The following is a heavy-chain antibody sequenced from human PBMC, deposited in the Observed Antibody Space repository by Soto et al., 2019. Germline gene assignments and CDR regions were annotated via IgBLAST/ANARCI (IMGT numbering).Heavy chain of an antibody. Sequence: PGGSLRLSCAASGFTFSSYGMHWVRQAPGKGLEWVAVISYDGSNKYYADSVKGRFTISRDNSKNTLYLQMNSLRAEDTAVYYCAKAYPWRWGIAARPDYYYGMDVWGQGTTVTV. V-gene: IGHV3-30*18. CDR3: AKAYPWRWGIAARPDYYYGMDV. CDR2: ISYDGSNK. CDR1: GFTFSSYG. J-gene: IGHJ6*02. D-gene: IGHD6-6*01.